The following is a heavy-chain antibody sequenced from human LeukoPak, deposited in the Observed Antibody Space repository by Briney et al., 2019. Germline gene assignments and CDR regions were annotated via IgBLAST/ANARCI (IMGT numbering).Heavy chain of an antibody. J-gene: IGHJ5*02. CDR2: IYHSGST. V-gene: IGHV4-4*02. CDR3: ARGGPYCSGGGCYSRTSNWFDP. CDR1: GGSISSSNW. Sequence: PSETLSLTCAVSGGSISSSNWWSWVRQPPGKGLEWIGEIYHSGSTNYNPSLKSRVTISVDKSKNQFSLKLSSVTATDTAVYYCARGGPYCSGGGCYSRTSNWFDPWGQGTLVTVSS. D-gene: IGHD2-15*01.